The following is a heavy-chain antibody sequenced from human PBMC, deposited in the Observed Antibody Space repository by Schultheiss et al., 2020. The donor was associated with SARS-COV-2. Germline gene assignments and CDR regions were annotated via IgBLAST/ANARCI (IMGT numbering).Heavy chain of an antibody. J-gene: IGHJ3*02. Sequence: GGSLRLSCAASGFTFSSYGMHWVRQAPGKGLEWVAVISYDGSNKYYADSVKGRFTISRDNSKNTLYLQMNSLKAEDTAVYYCAKESDDFDIWGQGTMVTVSS. CDR3: AKESDDFDI. CDR2: ISYDGSNK. V-gene: IGHV3-30*18. CDR1: GFTFSSYG.